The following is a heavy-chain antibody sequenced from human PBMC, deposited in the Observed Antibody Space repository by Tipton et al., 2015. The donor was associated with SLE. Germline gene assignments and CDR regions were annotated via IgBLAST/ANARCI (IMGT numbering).Heavy chain of an antibody. CDR2: VHHSRGT. CDR1: GVSVSSHY. D-gene: IGHD4-23*01. V-gene: IGHV4-59*02. CDR3: AREAAVVTPGAFDV. Sequence: TLSLTYTVSGVSVSSHYWGWIRQSPGEGLEWIGFVHHSRGTNYNPSLQSRVTMSVQTSKNQFSLKLTSVTAADTAVYYCAREAAVVTPGAFDVWGLGTKVTVSS. J-gene: IGHJ3*01.